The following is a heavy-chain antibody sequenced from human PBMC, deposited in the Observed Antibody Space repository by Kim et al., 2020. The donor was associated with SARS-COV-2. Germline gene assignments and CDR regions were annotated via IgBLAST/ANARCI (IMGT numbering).Heavy chain of an antibody. V-gene: IGHV5-51*01. Sequence: YSPSFQGQVTISADRSISTAYLQWSSLEAADTAMYFCARLPHSSGYYFDYWGQGTLVTVSS. D-gene: IGHD5-18*01. CDR3: ARLPHSSGYYFDY. J-gene: IGHJ4*02.